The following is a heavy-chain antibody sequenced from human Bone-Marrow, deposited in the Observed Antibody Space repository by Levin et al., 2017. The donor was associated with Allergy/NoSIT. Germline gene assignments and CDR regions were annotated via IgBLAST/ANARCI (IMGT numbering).Heavy chain of an antibody. CDR1: GFTVSSNY. D-gene: IGHD5-18*01. V-gene: IGHV3-53*01. CDR2: IYSGGST. Sequence: HAGGSLRLSCAASGFTVSSNYMSWVRQAPGKGLEWVAVIYSGGSTYYADSVKGRFTISRDNSKNTLYLQMNSLRAEDTAVYYCARGEYSYGIFDYWGQGTLVTVSS. J-gene: IGHJ4*02. CDR3: ARGEYSYGIFDY.